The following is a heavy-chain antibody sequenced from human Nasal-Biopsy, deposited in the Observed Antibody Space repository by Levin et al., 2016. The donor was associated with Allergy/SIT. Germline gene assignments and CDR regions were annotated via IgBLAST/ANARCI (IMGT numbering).Heavy chain of an antibody. CDR3: ARGWGSGTYCSSFEY. J-gene: IGHJ4*02. D-gene: IGHD1-26*01. CDR1: GFSLSTYG. CDR2: IHYDGSNK. Sequence: GESLKISCEASGFSLSTYGMHWVRQAPGKGLEWVAVIHYDGSNKYYADSVEGRFTISRDNSKDTLYLQMNSLRAEDTAVYYCARGWGSGTYCSSFEYWGQGTLVTVSS. V-gene: IGHV3-33*01.